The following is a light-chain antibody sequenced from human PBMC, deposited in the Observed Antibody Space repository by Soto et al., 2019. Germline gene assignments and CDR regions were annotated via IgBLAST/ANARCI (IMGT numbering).Light chain of an antibody. CDR1: ESVTSF. V-gene: IGKV3-11*01. CDR2: DAS. J-gene: IGKJ1*01. CDR3: QQRYDWPRT. Sequence: ESVLIQVPATLFLSPGERATLSCRASESVTSFLAWYQQKPGQAPRLLIYDASNRATGISARFSGSGSGTDFTLTISSLEPEDFAVYYCQQRYDWPRTFGQGTK.